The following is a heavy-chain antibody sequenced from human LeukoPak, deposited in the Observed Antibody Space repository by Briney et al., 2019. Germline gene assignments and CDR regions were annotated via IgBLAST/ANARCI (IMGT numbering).Heavy chain of an antibody. CDR2: IVVGSGNT. D-gene: IGHD3-10*01. Sequence: GTSVKVSCKASGFTFTSSAVQWVRQARGQRLEWIGWIVVGSGNTNYAQKFQERVTITTDMSTSTAYMELSSLRSEDTAVYYCAALWFGELTDAFDIWGQGTMVTVSS. CDR3: AALWFGELTDAFDI. CDR1: GFTFTSSA. V-gene: IGHV1-58*01. J-gene: IGHJ3*02.